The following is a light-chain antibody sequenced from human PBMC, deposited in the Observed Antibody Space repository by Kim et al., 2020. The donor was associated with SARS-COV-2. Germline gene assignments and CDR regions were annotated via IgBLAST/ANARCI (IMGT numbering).Light chain of an antibody. Sequence: VSPGESSTLSCRASQSVGSNLAWYQQRPGQAPRLLISGASTRATGVPARFSGSGSGTEFTLTISSPQSEDFAVYYCHQYNRWPPYIFGQGTKLEI. CDR3: HQYNRWPPYI. CDR1: QSVGSN. J-gene: IGKJ2*01. CDR2: GAS. V-gene: IGKV3-15*01.